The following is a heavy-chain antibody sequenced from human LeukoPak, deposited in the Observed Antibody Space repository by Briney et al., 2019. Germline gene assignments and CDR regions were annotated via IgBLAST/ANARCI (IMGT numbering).Heavy chain of an antibody. J-gene: IGHJ6*03. CDR3: ASRFGGDYYMDV. V-gene: IGHV3-15*01. D-gene: IGHD3-16*01. Sequence: GGSLRLSCAASGFSFSDAWMNWVRQAPGKGLEWVARIKSKTDGETTDYAAPVKGRFIISRDDSKNTVFVQLNSLKTEDTAVYYCASRFGGDYYMDVWGKGTTVTVSS. CDR1: GFSFSDAW. CDR2: IKSKTDGETT.